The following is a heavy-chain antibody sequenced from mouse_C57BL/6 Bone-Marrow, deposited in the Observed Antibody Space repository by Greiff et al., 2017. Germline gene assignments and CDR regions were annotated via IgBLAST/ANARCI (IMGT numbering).Heavy chain of an antibody. V-gene: IGHV10-1*01. D-gene: IGHD4-1*01. CDR2: IRSKSNNYAT. CDR1: GFSFNTYA. J-gene: IGHJ1*03. Sequence: EVMLVESGGGLVQPKGSLKLSCAASGFSFNTYAMNWVRQAPGKGLEWVARIRSKSNNYATYYADSVKDRFTISRDDSESMLYLQMNNLKTEDTAMYYCVRLGRRDWYFDVWGTGTTVTVSS. CDR3: VRLGRRDWYFDV.